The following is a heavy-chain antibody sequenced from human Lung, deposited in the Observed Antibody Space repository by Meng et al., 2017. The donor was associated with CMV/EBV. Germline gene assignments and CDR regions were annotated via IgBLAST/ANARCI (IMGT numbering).Heavy chain of an antibody. CDR1: GGSISSRTYY. CDR2: VYYSGSP. D-gene: IGHD3-3*01. J-gene: IGHJ3*01. V-gene: IGHV4-39*07. CDR3: ARDRPGRSGHAFSV. Sequence: GSLRLSCTVSGGSISSRTYYWAWVRQPPGKGLDWIGSVYYSGSPHYNPSLKSRVTISVDTSKNQFSLTLRSVTAADTAVYYCARDRPGRSGHAFSVWGQGTLVTVSS.